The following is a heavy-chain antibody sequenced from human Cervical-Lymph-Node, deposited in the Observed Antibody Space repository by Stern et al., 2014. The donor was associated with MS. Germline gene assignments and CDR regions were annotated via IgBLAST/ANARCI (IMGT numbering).Heavy chain of an antibody. D-gene: IGHD4-23*01. V-gene: IGHV3-33*01. J-gene: IGHJ1*01. CDR2: IWYDGSNR. CDR3: AREGGNTAEYFQH. Sequence: VQLVESGGGVVQPGRSLRLSCAAAGFTFSSSGMHWVRQAPGKGLDWLASIWYDGSNRYYADSVKGRFTISRDNSKNTLYLQMNSLRAEDTVVYYCAREGGNTAEYFQHWGQGTLVTVSS. CDR1: GFTFSSSG.